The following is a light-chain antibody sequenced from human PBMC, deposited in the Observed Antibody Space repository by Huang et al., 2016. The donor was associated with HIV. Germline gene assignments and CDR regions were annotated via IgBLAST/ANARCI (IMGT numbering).Light chain of an antibody. Sequence: EIVLTQSPVTLSLTPGERVTLSCGASQSVSSGYLAWYQQKPGLAPRLLIYDASIRATGVPDRFSGSGSGTDFTLSISSLEPEDFAVYYCQQYGSAPVTFGHGTRLGI. CDR2: DAS. CDR1: QSVSSGY. CDR3: QQYGSAPVT. V-gene: IGKV3D-20*01. J-gene: IGKJ1*01.